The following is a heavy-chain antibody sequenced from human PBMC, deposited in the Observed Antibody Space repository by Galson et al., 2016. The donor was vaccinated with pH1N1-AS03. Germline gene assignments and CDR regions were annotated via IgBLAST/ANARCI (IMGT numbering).Heavy chain of an antibody. CDR3: ARQDVFSGKYYFDS. Sequence: SLRLSCAASGFSFSSHWMRWVRQAPGKGLEWVADIKEDGSVKNYVDSVRGRFTISRDNAKNPDFFLQINNVRVEDTAIYYCARQDVFSGKYYFDSWGQGTPVTVSS. CDR1: GFSFSSHW. CDR2: IKEDGSVK. D-gene: IGHD1-26*01. J-gene: IGHJ4*01. V-gene: IGHV3-7*01.